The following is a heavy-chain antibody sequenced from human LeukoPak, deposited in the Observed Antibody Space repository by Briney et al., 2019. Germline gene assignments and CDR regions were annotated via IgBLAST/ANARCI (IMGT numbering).Heavy chain of an antibody. D-gene: IGHD3-16*01. Sequence: GESLKISCKGYVYSFTSYWIGWVRQLPGKGLEWMGIIYPDESDTRYSPSFQGQVTISADKSISTAYLPWSSLKAADTAMYYCARHWGRTFDIWGQGTMITVSS. V-gene: IGHV5-51*01. J-gene: IGHJ3*02. CDR2: IYPDESDT. CDR3: ARHWGRTFDI. CDR1: VYSFTSYW.